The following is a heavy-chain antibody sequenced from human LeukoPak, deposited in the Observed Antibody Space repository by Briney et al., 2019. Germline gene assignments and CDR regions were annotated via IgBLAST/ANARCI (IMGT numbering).Heavy chain of an antibody. CDR2: VYYSGST. CDR3: ATYTRHCSGGTCYSIDY. CDR1: GDSISSYH. V-gene: IGHV4-59*08. D-gene: IGHD2-15*01. Sequence: SETLSLTCIVSGDSISSYHWTWIRQPPGRGLEWIGYVYYSGSTNYNPSLKSRVTISLDTSNNQFSLKLSSVTAADTAIYYCATYTRHCSGGTCYSIDYRGLGTLVTVSS. J-gene: IGHJ4*02.